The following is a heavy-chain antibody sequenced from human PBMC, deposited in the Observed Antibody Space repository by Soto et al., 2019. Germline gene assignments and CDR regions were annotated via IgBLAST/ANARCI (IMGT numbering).Heavy chain of an antibody. CDR1: GYTFTGYY. Sequence: ASVKLSCKASGYTFTGYYMHWVRQAPGQGLEWMGWINPNSGGTNYAQKFQGRVTMTRDTSISTAYMELSRLRSDDTAVYYCASPVGTYSSSWYPYFQHWGQGTLVTVSS. CDR3: ASPVGTYSSSWYPYFQH. D-gene: IGHD6-13*01. CDR2: INPNSGGT. J-gene: IGHJ1*01. V-gene: IGHV1-2*02.